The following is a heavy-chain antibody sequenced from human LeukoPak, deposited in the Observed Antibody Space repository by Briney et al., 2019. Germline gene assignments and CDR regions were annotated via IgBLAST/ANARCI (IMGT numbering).Heavy chain of an antibody. D-gene: IGHD4-17*01. V-gene: IGHV3-30*18. CDR1: GFTFSSYG. Sequence: GGSLRLSCAASGFTFSSYGMHWVRQAPGKGQEWVAVISYDGSNKYYADSVKGRFTISRDNSKNTLYLQMNSLRAEDTAVYYCAKDPHDYGDPKADWGQGTLVTVSS. J-gene: IGHJ4*02. CDR3: AKDPHDYGDPKAD. CDR2: ISYDGSNK.